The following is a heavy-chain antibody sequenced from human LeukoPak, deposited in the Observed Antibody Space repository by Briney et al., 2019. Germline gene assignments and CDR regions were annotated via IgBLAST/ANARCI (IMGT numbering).Heavy chain of an antibody. CDR3: ARRVEVYYGSGSYLLEDY. CDR2: IFHSGST. V-gene: IGHV4-4*02. J-gene: IGHJ4*02. CDR1: GGSIGASINSPNW. D-gene: IGHD3-10*01. Sequence: SETLSLTCAVSGGSIGASINSPNWWSWVRQPPGKGLEWIGEIFHSGSTNYNPSLKSRVTMSVDKSKNQFSLKLSSVTAADTAVYYCARRVEVYYGSGSYLLEDYWGQGTLVTVSS.